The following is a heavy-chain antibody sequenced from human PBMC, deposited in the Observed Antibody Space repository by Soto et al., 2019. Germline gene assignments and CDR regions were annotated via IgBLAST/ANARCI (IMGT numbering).Heavy chain of an antibody. D-gene: IGHD3-9*01. Sequence: GESLKISCKGSGYSFTSYWIGWVRQMPGKGLEWMGIIYPGDSDTRYSPSFQGQATISADKSISTAYLQWSSLKASDTAMYYCARHPEVLRYFDWLSNGYFDYWGQGTLVTVSS. V-gene: IGHV5-51*01. CDR2: IYPGDSDT. CDR1: GYSFTSYW. J-gene: IGHJ4*02. CDR3: ARHPEVLRYFDWLSNGYFDY.